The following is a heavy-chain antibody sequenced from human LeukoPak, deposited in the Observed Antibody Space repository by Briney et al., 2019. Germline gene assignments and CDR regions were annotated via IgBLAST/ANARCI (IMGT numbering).Heavy chain of an antibody. J-gene: IGHJ6*03. CDR2: ISGSRVST. V-gene: IGHV3-23*01. D-gene: IGHD1-7*01. CDR1: GFTFSNYG. Sequence: PGGSLRLSCAASGFTFSNYGMSWVRQAPGKGLEWVSSISGSRVSTYYADSVKGRFTISRDNSKNTLNLQMNSLRAEDTAVYYCARDRSGTGGFYYYYYMDVWGKGTTVTVSS. CDR3: ARDRSGTGGFYYYYYMDV.